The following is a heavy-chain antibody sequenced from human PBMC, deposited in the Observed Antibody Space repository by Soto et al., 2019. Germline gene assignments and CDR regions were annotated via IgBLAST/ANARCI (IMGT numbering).Heavy chain of an antibody. V-gene: IGHV1-69*13. CDR1: GGTFSSYA. CDR3: ARAPIVATISRYWFDP. CDR2: IIPIFGTA. Sequence: SVKVSCKDSGGTFSSYAISWVRQAPGQGLEWMGGIIPIFGTANYAQKFQGRVTITAAESTSTAYMALSSLRSEDTAVYSCARAPIVATISRYWFDPWGQGTLVTVSS. J-gene: IGHJ5*02. D-gene: IGHD5-12*01.